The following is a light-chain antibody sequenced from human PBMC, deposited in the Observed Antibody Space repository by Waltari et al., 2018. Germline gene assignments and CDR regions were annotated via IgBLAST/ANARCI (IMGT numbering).Light chain of an antibody. CDR3: AAWDDSLNAYV. V-gene: IGLV1-44*01. J-gene: IGLJ1*01. CDR2: TDN. CDR1: NSNIGSNT. Sequence: QSVLIQPPSASGTPGQSVTISCSGRNSNIGSNTVHWYQQLPGTAPKLLISTDNQRPSGVPDRFSDSKSGTSAYLSISGLQSEDEADYSCAAWDDSLNAYVFGTGTKVTVL.